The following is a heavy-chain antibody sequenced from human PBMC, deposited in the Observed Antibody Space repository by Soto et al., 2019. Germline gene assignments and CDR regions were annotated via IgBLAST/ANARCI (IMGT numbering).Heavy chain of an antibody. J-gene: IGHJ3*02. CDR3: AKDRGYCDNFSCYLGHAFDI. CDR1: GFTFSNFG. V-gene: IGHV3-30*18. Sequence: GGSLRLSCAASGFTFSNFGIHWVRQAPGKGLEWVAVISHDGRSKFYGDSVKGRFTISRDNSKNTLSLQMNSLRPDDTAVYYCAKDRGYCDNFSCYLGHAFDIWGQGTLVTVSS. D-gene: IGHD2-2*01. CDR2: ISHDGRSK.